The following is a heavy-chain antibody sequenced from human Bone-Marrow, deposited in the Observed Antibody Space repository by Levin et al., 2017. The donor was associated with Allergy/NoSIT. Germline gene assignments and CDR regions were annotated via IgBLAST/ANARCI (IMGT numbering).Heavy chain of an antibody. D-gene: IGHD6-19*01. CDR3: ARPSRSGWDYFEV. CDR1: GFSLSSTGMR. CDR2: IDWDDSS. V-gene: IGHV2-70*04. J-gene: IGHJ4*02. Sequence: QTLSLTCSFSGFSLSSTGMRVAWIRQPPGKALEWLARIDWDDSSFYSPSLRPRLTISKDTSKNEVVLTMANMDPVDTATYYCARPSRSGWDYFEVWGQGTLVTVSS.